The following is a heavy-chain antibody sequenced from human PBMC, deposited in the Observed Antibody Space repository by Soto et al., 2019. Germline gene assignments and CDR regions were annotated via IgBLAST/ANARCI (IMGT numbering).Heavy chain of an antibody. V-gene: IGHV4-30-4*01. J-gene: IGHJ5*02. Sequence: QVQLQESGPGLVKPSQTLSLTCTVSGGSISSGDYYWRWIRQPPGKGLEWIGYIYHSGSTYYNPSLKSRVTRSVDTSKNQFSLKLSSVTAADTAVYYWARERPDGARLDPWGQGTLVTVSS. D-gene: IGHD6-6*01. CDR1: GGSISSGDYY. CDR3: ARERPDGARLDP. CDR2: IYHSGST.